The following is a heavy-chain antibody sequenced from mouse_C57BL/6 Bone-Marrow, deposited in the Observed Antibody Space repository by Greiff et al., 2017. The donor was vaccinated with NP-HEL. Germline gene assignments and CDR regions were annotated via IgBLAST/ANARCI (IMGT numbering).Heavy chain of an antibody. V-gene: IGHV1-62-2*01. CDR1: GYTFTEYT. CDR2: LYPGSGSI. CDR3: ARHEDGHYPGFAY. D-gene: IGHD2-1*01. J-gene: IGHJ3*01. Sequence: QVQLQQSGAELVKPGASVKLSCKASGYTFTEYTIHWVNQRSGQGPQGIGWLYPGSGSIKYNEKFKDKATLTADKSSSPVYMELSRLTSEDSAVYFGARHEDGHYPGFAYWGQGTLVTVSA.